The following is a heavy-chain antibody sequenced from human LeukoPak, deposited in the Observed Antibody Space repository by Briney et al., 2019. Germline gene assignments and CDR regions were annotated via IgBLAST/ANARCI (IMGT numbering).Heavy chain of an antibody. CDR1: GFTVSSNY. D-gene: IGHD3-10*01. CDR3: AGNTRLTYFDY. J-gene: IGHJ4*02. Sequence: GGSLRLSCAASGFTVSSNYMSWVRQAPGKGLEWVSVIYSGGSTYYADSVTGRFTISRDNSKNTLYLHMNSLRAEDTAVYYCAGNTRLTYFDYWGQGTLVTVSS. V-gene: IGHV3-53*01. CDR2: IYSGGST.